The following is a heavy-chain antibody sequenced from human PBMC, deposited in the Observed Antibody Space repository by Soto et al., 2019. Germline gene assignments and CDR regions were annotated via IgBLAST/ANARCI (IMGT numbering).Heavy chain of an antibody. CDR3: ARDDEGGSYCDLGY. Sequence: QVQLVESGGGVVQPGRSLRLSCAASGFTFSNYIMHWVRQAPGKGLGWVAVILDDGNNQYYADSVKGRFTISRDNSKNTLYLQMNSLRTEDTAVYYCARDDEGGSYCDLGYWGQGTLVTVSS. CDR2: ILDDGNNQ. D-gene: IGHD3-10*01. V-gene: IGHV3-30-3*01. CDR1: GFTFSNYI. J-gene: IGHJ4*02.